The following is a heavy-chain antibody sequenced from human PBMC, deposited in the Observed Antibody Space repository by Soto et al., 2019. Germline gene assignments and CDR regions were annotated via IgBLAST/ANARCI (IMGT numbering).Heavy chain of an antibody. D-gene: IGHD2-15*01. CDR2: IYYSGST. J-gene: IGHJ4*02. Sequence: SETLSLTCTVSGGSISSYYWSWIRQPPGKGLEWIGYIYYSGSTNYNPSLKSRVTISVDTSKNQFSLKLSSVTAADTAVYYCARGQTGCSGGSCIFDYWGQGTLVTV. CDR1: GGSISSYY. V-gene: IGHV4-59*01. CDR3: ARGQTGCSGGSCIFDY.